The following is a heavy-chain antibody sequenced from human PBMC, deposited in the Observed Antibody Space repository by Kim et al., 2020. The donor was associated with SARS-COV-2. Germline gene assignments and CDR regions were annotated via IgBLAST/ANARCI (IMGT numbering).Heavy chain of an antibody. Sequence: GGSLRLSCAASGFTFSSYAMHWVRQAPGKGLEWVAVISYDGSNKYYADSVEGRFTISRDNSKNTLYLQMNSLRAEDTAVYYCAREGVVRGEPRFDPWGQGTLVTVSS. V-gene: IGHV3-30*04. CDR1: GFTFSSYA. D-gene: IGHD3-10*01. CDR2: ISYDGSNK. CDR3: AREGVVRGEPRFDP. J-gene: IGHJ5*02.